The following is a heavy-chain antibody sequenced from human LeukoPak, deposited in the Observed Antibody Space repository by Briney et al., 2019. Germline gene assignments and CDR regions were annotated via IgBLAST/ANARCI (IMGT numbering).Heavy chain of an antibody. V-gene: IGHV3-74*01. Sequence: GGSLRLSCVASGFSFSAYWMHWVRKVPGKGLVWVSRIHSDGSIANYADSVKGRFTISRDNAKNTLYLQMNSLRPEDTAVYYCARELVVDDAFDIWGQGTMVTVSS. D-gene: IGHD2-15*01. CDR2: IHSDGSIA. CDR1: GFSFSAYW. J-gene: IGHJ3*02. CDR3: ARELVVDDAFDI.